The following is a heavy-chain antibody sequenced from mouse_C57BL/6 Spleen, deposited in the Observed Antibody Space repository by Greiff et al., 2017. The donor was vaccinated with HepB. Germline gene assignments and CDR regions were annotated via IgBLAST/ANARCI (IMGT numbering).Heavy chain of an antibody. CDR1: GFNIKDYY. Sequence: VQLQQSGAELVRPGASVKLSCTASGFNIKDYYMHWVKQRPEQGLEWIGRIDPEDGDTEYAPKFQGKATMTADTSSNTAYLQLSSLTSEDTAVYYCTTGGSRQIGGFAYWGQGTLVTVSA. J-gene: IGHJ3*01. V-gene: IGHV14-1*01. CDR2: IDPEDGDT. CDR3: TTGGSRQIGGFAY. D-gene: IGHD2-4*01.